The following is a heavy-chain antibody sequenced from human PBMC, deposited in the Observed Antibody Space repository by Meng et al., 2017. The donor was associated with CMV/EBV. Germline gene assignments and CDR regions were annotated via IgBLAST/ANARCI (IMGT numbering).Heavy chain of an antibody. D-gene: IGHD3-3*01. CDR3: ARHVVSSGTSKGLFDY. CDR1: GCIGLGCYY. V-gene: IGHV4-39*01. Sequence: GCIGLGCYYSGWVRPPPGKGLVWVGSMYYRGSTYCRPSLTSRVTIFVEASKNQFSLKLSSVTAADTAVYYCARHVVSSGTSKGLFDYWGQGTLVTVSS. J-gene: IGHJ4*02. CDR2: MYYRGST.